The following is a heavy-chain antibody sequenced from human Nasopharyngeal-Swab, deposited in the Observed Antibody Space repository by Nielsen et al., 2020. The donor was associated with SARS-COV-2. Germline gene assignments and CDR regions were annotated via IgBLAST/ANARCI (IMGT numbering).Heavy chain of an antibody. J-gene: IGHJ3*02. D-gene: IGHD4-11*01. CDR1: GFTFSSYA. Sequence: GESLKISCAASGFTFSSYAMHWVRQAPGKGLEYVSAISSNGGSTYYANSVKGRFTISRDNSKNTLYLQMGSLRAEDMAVYYCARTRRATETTGAFDIWGQGTMVTVSS. CDR3: ARTRRATETTGAFDI. CDR2: ISSNGGST. V-gene: IGHV3-64*01.